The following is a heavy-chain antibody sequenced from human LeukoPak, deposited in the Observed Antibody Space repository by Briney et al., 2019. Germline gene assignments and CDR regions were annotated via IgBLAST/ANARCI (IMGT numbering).Heavy chain of an antibody. V-gene: IGHV1-18*01. CDR1: GYTFTSYG. CDR2: ISAYNGNT. CDR3: ARASWDYDFWSGYYTYNWFDP. D-gene: IGHD3-3*01. Sequence: ASVKVSCKASGYTFTSYGISWARQAPGQGLEWMGWISAYNGNTNYAQKLQGRVTMTTDTSTSTAYMELRSLRSDDTAVYYCARASWDYDFWSGYYTYNWFDPWGQGTLVTVSS. J-gene: IGHJ5*02.